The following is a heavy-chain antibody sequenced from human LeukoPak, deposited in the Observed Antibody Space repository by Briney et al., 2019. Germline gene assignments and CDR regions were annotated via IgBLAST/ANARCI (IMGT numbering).Heavy chain of an antibody. Sequence: PGGSLRLSCAASGFTFSSYGMHWVRQAPGKGLEWVAFIRYDGSNKYYADSMKGRFTISRDNSKNTLYLQMNSLRAEDTAVYYCAKDSSGWYDWGQGTLVTVSS. CDR1: GFTFSSYG. V-gene: IGHV3-30*02. J-gene: IGHJ4*02. CDR2: IRYDGSNK. CDR3: AKDSSGWYD. D-gene: IGHD6-19*01.